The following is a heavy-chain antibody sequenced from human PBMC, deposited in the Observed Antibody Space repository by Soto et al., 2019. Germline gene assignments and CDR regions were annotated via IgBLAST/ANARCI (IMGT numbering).Heavy chain of an antibody. J-gene: IGHJ4*02. Sequence: ASVKVSCKASGYTFTSYGISWVRQAPGQGLEWMGWISAYNGNTNYAQKLQGRVTMTADTSTSTAYMELRSLRSDDTAVYYCARDEEGATSDNYFDYWGQGILVTV. CDR2: ISAYNGNT. D-gene: IGHD1-26*01. CDR3: ARDEEGATSDNYFDY. V-gene: IGHV1-18*01. CDR1: GYTFTSYG.